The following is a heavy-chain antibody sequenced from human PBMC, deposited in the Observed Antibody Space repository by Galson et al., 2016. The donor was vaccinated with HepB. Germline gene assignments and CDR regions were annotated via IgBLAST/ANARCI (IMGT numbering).Heavy chain of an antibody. V-gene: IGHV4-39*07. CDR1: GGSISCTSCYY. Sequence: SETLSLTCTVSGGSISCTSCYYWGWIRQPPGKGLEWIGSIYYTGSANYAPSLESRVTISLDTSKNQFSLKLTSVTAADTAVYYFARPHYTSSSGNTHTFDIWGQGTMVIVSS. J-gene: IGHJ3*02. CDR2: IYYTGSA. CDR3: ARPHYTSSSGNTHTFDI. D-gene: IGHD6-6*01.